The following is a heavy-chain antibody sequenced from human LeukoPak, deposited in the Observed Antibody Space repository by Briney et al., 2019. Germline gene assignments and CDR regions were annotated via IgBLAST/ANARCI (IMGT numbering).Heavy chain of an antibody. D-gene: IGHD2-2*01. CDR2: ISYDGSNK. J-gene: IGHJ5*02. V-gene: IGHV3-30-3*01. Sequence: GRSLRLSCAASGFTFSSYAMHWVRQAPGKGLEWVAVISYDGSNKYYADSVKGRFTISRDNSKNTLYLQMNSLRAEDTAVYYCARRMADIVVVPAAIGVYNWFDPWGQGTLVTVSS. CDR3: ARRMADIVVVPAAIGVYNWFDP. CDR1: GFTFSSYA.